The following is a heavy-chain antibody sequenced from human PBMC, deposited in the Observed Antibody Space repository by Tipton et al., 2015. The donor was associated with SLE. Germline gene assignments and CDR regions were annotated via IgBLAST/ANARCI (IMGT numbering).Heavy chain of an antibody. CDR3: ALGSMITFGGVINY. CDR2: ISAYNGNT. J-gene: IGHJ4*02. CDR1: GYTFTTYG. V-gene: IGHV1-18*01. D-gene: IGHD3-16*01. Sequence: QLVQSGAEVKKPGASVKVSCKASGYTFTTYGISWVRQAPGQGLEWMGWISAYNGNTNYAQKLQGRVTMTTDTSTITAYMELRSLRSDDTAVYYCALGSMITFGGVINYWGQGTLVTVSS.